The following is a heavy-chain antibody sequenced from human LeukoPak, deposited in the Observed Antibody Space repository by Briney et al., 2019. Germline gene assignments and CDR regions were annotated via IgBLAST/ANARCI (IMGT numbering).Heavy chain of an antibody. V-gene: IGHV3-43*01. CDR1: GFTFEDYT. CDR3: AKDIGVGSCNGCLFDY. D-gene: IGHD2-15*01. Sequence: GGSLRLSCAASGFTFEDYTMHWVRQAPGKGLEWVSLITWDGDSTYYADSVKGRFTISRDNSKNSLYLQMNSLRTEDTALYYCAKDIGVGSCNGCLFDYWGQGTLVTVSS. CDR2: ITWDGDST. J-gene: IGHJ4*02.